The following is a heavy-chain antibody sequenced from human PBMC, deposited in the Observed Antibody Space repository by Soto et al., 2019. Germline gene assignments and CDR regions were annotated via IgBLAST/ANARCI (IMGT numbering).Heavy chain of an antibody. D-gene: IGHD1-1*01. CDR2: IYYSGST. V-gene: IGHV4-39*01. CDR3: ARQRGDWNPPRDYYYYYGMDV. Sequence: QLQLQESGPGLVKPSETLSLTCTVSGGSISSSSYYWGWIRQPPGKGLEWIGSIYYSGSTYYNPSLKSRVTISVDTSKNQFSLKLSSVTAADTAVYYCARQRGDWNPPRDYYYYYGMDVW. CDR1: GGSISSSSYY. J-gene: IGHJ6*01.